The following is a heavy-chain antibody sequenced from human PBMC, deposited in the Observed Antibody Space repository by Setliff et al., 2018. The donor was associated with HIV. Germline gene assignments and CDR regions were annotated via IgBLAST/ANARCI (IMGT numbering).Heavy chain of an antibody. CDR1: GGSISSGGYY. CDR3: ARSKISGSNHETYGFDV. V-gene: IGHV4-31*03. Sequence: TCTVSGGSISSGGYYWSWIRQHPVKGLEWIGYIYTSGSTNYNPSLKTRVTISIDTSKNQFSLQLSSVTAADTAVYYCARSKISGSNHETYGFDVWGQGTTVTVSS. CDR2: IYTSGST. D-gene: IGHD1-26*01. J-gene: IGHJ6*02.